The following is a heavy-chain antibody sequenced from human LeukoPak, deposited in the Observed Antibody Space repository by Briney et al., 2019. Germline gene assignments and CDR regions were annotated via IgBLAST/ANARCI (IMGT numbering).Heavy chain of an antibody. CDR1: GFTFSSHA. J-gene: IGHJ4*02. Sequence: GGSLRLSCAASGFTFSSHAMSWVRQAPGKGLEWVSAISGSGGSTYYADSVKGRFTISRDNSKNTLNLQMNSLRAEDTAVYYCAKTYHGSGSYYADYWGQGTLVTVSS. CDR3: AKTYHGSGSYYADY. V-gene: IGHV3-23*01. CDR2: ISGSGGST. D-gene: IGHD3-10*01.